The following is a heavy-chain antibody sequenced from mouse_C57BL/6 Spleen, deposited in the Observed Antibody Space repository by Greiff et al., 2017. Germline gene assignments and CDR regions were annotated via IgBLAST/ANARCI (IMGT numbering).Heavy chain of an antibody. CDR2: ISSGSSTI. D-gene: IGHD1-1*01. J-gene: IGHJ4*01. CDR3: ARNDYGSSYVAMDY. CDR1: GFTFSDYG. V-gene: IGHV5-17*01. Sequence: EVKLEESGGGLVKPGGSLKLSCAASGFTFSDYGMHWVRQAPEKGLEWVAYISSGSSTIYYADTVKGRFTISRDNAKNTLFLQMTSLRSEDTAMYYCARNDYGSSYVAMDYWGQGTSVTVSS.